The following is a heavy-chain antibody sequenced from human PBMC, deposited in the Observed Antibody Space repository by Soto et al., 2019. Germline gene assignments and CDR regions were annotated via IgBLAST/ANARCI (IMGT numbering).Heavy chain of an antibody. CDR3: AKDRSYANYHYYYYAMDV. Sequence: GGSLRLSCAASGFTFSNYAMAWVRQAPGRGLEWVSGITSSGDYTYYADSVKDRLTISRDNSKSTLYLQMNSLRAEDTAVYFCAKDRSYANYHYYYYAMDVWGQGTTVTVSS. J-gene: IGHJ6*02. V-gene: IGHV3-23*01. D-gene: IGHD4-17*01. CDR1: GFTFSNYA. CDR2: ITSSGDYT.